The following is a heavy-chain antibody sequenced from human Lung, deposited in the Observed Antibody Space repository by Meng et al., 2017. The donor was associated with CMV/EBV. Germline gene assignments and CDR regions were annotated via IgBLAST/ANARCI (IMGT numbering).Heavy chain of an antibody. J-gene: IGHJ6*02. CDR3: ARARVFYAMDF. CDR2: ISSSSSYI. V-gene: IGHV3-21*01. CDR1: GFTFSTYT. Sequence: GASXKISCAASGFTFSTYTINWVRQAPGKGLEWVSCISSSSSYIYYADSEKGRFTISRDNAKNSVYLQMDSLRADDTAVYYCARARVFYAMDFLGQGPTVTVSS.